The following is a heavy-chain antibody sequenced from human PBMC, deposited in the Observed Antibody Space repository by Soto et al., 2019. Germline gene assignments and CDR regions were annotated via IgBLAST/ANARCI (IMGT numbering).Heavy chain of an antibody. D-gene: IGHD1-26*01. CDR3: AREGGSYRYYFDY. CDR1: GFTFSSYG. CDR2: IWYDGSNK. Sequence: VQLLESGGGLVQPGGSLRLSCAASGFTFSSYGMHWVRQAPGKGLEWVAVIWYDGSNKYYADSVKGRFTISRDNSKNTLYLQMNSLRAEDTAVYYCAREGGSYRYYFDYWGQGTLVTVSS. V-gene: IGHV3-33*01. J-gene: IGHJ4*02.